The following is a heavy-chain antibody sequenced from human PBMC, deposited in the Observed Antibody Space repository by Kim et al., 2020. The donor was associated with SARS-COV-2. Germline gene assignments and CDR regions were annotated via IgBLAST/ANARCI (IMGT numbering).Heavy chain of an antibody. Sequence: GGSLRLSCAASGFTFSSYAMSWVRQAPGKGLEWVSAISGSGGSTYYADSVKGRFTISRDNSKNTLYLQMNSLRAEDTAVYYCAKDLGVRFGELSLHYYGMDVWGQGTTVTVSS. J-gene: IGHJ6*02. CDR1: GFTFSSYA. CDR2: ISGSGGST. CDR3: AKDLGVRFGELSLHYYGMDV. V-gene: IGHV3-23*01. D-gene: IGHD3-10*01.